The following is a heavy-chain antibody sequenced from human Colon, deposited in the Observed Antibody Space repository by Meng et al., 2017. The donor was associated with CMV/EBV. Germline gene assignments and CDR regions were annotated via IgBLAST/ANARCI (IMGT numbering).Heavy chain of an antibody. D-gene: IGHD1-20*01. CDR1: GHTFTTYW. Sequence: GESLKISCVVSGHTFTTYWMTWVRQASGKGLEWVANTKQDGTERYYVDSVKGRFTISRDNRNASLYLQMNSLRVEDTAVYYCAREMGYNWDLGHPYGMDVWGQGTTVTVSS. J-gene: IGHJ6*02. CDR3: AREMGYNWDLGHPYGMDV. V-gene: IGHV3-7*01. CDR2: TKQDGTER.